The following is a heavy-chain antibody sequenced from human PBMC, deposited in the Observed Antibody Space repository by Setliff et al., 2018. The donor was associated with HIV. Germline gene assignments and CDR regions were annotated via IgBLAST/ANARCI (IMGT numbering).Heavy chain of an antibody. V-gene: IGHV1-2*02. J-gene: IGHJ6*03. Sequence: ASVKVSCKASGYTFTGYYIHWVRQAPGQGLEWMGWINPNSGGTNYAQKFQGRVTMTSDTSISTAYMELSRLRSGDTAVYYCARWPTSASRYYYYYMDGWGKGTTVTVSS. CDR2: INPNSGGT. CDR1: GYTFTGYY. CDR3: ARWPTSASRYYYYYMDG. D-gene: IGHD3-10*01.